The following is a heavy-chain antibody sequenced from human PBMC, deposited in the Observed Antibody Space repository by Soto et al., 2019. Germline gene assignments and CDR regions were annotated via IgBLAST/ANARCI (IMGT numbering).Heavy chain of an antibody. V-gene: IGHV4-30-2*01. CDR2: IYHSGST. CDR1: GGSVSSSNYS. J-gene: IGHJ5*02. CDR3: ARGQRREDWFDP. Sequence: SETLSLTCTVSGGSVSSSNYSWSWIRHPPGKGLEWIGYIYHSGSTYYNPSLKSRVTISIDRSKNQFSLKLSSVTAADTAVYYCARGQRREDWFDPWGQGTLVTVSS. D-gene: IGHD1-26*01.